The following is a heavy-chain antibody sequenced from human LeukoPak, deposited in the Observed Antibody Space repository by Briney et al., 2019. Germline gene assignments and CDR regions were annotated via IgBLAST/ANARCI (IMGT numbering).Heavy chain of an antibody. D-gene: IGHD7-27*01. CDR3: AKATGDWYFDL. CDR1: GFTFDDYG. V-gene: IGHV3-9*01. CDR2: ISWNSGTR. Sequence: PGGSLRLSCAASGFTFDDYGMSWVRQAPGKGLEWLSGISWNSGTRGYADSVKGRFTISRDNAKNSLYLQMNSLRPDDTAFYYCAKATGDWYFDLWGRGTLVTVSS. J-gene: IGHJ2*01.